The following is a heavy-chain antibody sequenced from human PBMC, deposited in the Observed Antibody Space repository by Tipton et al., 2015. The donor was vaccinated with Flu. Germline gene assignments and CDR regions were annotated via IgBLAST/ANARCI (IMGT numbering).Heavy chain of an antibody. CDR2: IYYSGST. CDR3: ARQGGYSSSSSYYYGMDV. CDR1: GWSFSGYY. V-gene: IGHV4-59*08. J-gene: IGHJ6*02. D-gene: IGHD6-6*01. Sequence: TLSLTCAVYGWSFSGYYWSWIRQPPGKGLEWIGYIYYSGSTNYNPSLKSRVTISVDTSKNQFSLKLSSVTASDTAVYYFARQGGYSSSSSYYYGMDVWGQGTTVTVSS.